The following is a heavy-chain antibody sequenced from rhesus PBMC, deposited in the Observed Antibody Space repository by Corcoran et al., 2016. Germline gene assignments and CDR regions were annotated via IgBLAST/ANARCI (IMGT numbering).Heavy chain of an antibody. J-gene: IGHJ4*01. V-gene: IGHV4S10*01. CDR2: IYGSSTST. CDR1: GGSISDSYR. D-gene: IGHD1-44*01. Sequence: QVQLQESGPGVVKPSEPLSLTFAVSGGSISDSYRWSWIRQPPGKGLEWIGYIYGSSTSTNYNPSLKSRVTISKDTSKNQFSLKLSSVTAADTAVYYCARGGGYYFDYWGQGVLVTVSS. CDR3: ARGGGYYFDY.